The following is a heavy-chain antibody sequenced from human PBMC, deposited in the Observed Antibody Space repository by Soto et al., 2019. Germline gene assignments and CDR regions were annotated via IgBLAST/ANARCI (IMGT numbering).Heavy chain of an antibody. V-gene: IGHV4-34*01. Sequence: PSETLSVTCAVYGGSFSGYYWSWILQPPGKGLEWIGEINHSGSTNYNPSLKSRVTISVETYKNQFSLKLSSVNAADTAVYYCATRVWQSYGMDVWGQGTTVTVSS. CDR2: INHSGST. D-gene: IGHD3-16*01. CDR3: ATRVWQSYGMDV. J-gene: IGHJ6*02. CDR1: GGSFSGYY.